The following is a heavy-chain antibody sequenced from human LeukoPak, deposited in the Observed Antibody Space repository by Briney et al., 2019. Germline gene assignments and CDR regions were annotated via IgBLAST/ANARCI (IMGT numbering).Heavy chain of an antibody. CDR2: ISYDGSNK. V-gene: IGHV3-30*18. CDR1: GFTFSYYG. J-gene: IGHJ4*02. CDR3: AKPPNYYGSGNELYDN. D-gene: IGHD3-10*01. Sequence: PGGSLRLSCAASGFTFSYYGMHWVRQAPGKGLEWVAVISYDGSNKYYADSVKGRSTISRDNSKSTLYLQMNSLRAEDTAVYYCAKPPNYYGSGNELYDNWGQGTLVTVSS.